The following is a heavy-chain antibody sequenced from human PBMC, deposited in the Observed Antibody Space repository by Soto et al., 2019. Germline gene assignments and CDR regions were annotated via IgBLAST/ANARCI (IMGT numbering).Heavy chain of an antibody. CDR3: ARAVTFGGVIDTTYYYYGMDV. CDR1: GGSISSGGYS. V-gene: IGHV4-30-2*01. CDR2: IYHSGST. J-gene: IGHJ6*02. Sequence: PSETLSLTCAVSGGSISSGGYSWSWIRQPPGKGLEWIGYIYHSGSTYYNPSLKSRVTISVDRSKNQFSLKLSSVTAADTAVYYCARAVTFGGVIDTTYYYYGMDVWGQGTTVTVSS. D-gene: IGHD3-16*02.